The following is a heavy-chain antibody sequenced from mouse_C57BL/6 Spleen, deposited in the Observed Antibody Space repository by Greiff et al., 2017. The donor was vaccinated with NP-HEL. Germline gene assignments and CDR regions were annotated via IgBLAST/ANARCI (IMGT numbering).Heavy chain of an antibody. D-gene: IGHD4-1*02. J-gene: IGHJ2*01. V-gene: IGHV1-55*01. CDR2: IYPGSGST. CDR1: GYTFTSYW. Sequence: QVQLQQPGAELVKPGASVTMSCTASGYTFTSYWITWVKQRPGQGLEWIGDIYPGSGSTNYNEKFKSKATLTVDPSSSTAYMQLSSLTSEDSAVYYCARWELPTGPYFDYWGQGTTLTVSS. CDR3: ARWELPTGPYFDY.